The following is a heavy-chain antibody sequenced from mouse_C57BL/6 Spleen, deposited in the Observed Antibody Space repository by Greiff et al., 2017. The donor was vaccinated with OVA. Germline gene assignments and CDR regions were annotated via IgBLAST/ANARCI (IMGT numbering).Heavy chain of an antibody. CDR2: IDPSDSYT. CDR3: ARGGY. CDR1: GYTFTSYW. Sequence: QVQLQQPGAELVMPGASVKLSCKASGYTFTSYWMHWVKQRPGQGLEWIGEIDPSDSYTNYNQKFKGKSTLTVDKSSSTAYMQLSSLTSEGSTVYYCARGGYWGQGTTLTVSS. J-gene: IGHJ2*01. V-gene: IGHV1-69*01.